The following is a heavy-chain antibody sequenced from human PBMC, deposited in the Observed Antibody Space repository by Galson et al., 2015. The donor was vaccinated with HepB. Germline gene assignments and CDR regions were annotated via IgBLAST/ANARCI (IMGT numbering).Heavy chain of an antibody. D-gene: IGHD2-2*01. CDR3: ARRYCTSSSCSGAHFYYYGLDV. Sequence: QSGAEVKKPGESLRISCKGSGYTFTNYWITWVRQVPGKGLEWMGRIDPGASYSNHNPSFEGHVTMSVDKSIDTAYLQWSSLKASDTGVYYCARRYCTSSSCSGAHFYYYGLDVWGQGTTVTVSS. CDR2: IDPGASYS. J-gene: IGHJ6*02. CDR1: GYTFTNYW. V-gene: IGHV5-10-1*01.